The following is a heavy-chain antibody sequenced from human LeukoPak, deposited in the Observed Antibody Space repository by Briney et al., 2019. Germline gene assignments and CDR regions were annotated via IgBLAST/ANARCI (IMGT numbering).Heavy chain of an antibody. V-gene: IGHV1-69*01. Sequence: GSSVKVSCKASGGTFSSYAISWVRQAPGQGLEWMGGIIPIFGTANYAQKFQGRVTITADESTSTAYMELSSLRSEDTAVYYCASHVDTMSPWVSSGSHGRFYPWGQGTLVTVSS. CDR1: GGTFSSYA. D-gene: IGHD3-22*01. J-gene: IGHJ5*02. CDR2: IIPIFGTA. CDR3: ASHVDTMSPWVSSGSHGRFYP.